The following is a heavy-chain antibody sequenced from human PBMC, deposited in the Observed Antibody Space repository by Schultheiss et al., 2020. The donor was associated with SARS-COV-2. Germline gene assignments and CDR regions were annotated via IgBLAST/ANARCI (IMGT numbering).Heavy chain of an antibody. CDR1: GYTFTNYG. Sequence: ASVKVSCKASGYTFTNYGISWVRQAPGQGLEWMGWISAYNGNTNYAQKLQGRVTMTTDTSTSTAYMELRSLRSDDTAVYYCARDSGYCSSTSCYNYFDYWGQGTLVTVSS. J-gene: IGHJ4*02. V-gene: IGHV1-18*01. CDR2: ISAYNGNT. D-gene: IGHD2-2*01. CDR3: ARDSGYCSSTSCYNYFDY.